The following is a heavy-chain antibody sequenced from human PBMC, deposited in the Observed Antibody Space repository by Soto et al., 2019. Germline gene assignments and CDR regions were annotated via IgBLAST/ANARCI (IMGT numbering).Heavy chain of an antibody. Sequence: SETLSLTCTVFGGSISSSSYYWGWIRQPPGKGLEWIGSIYYSGSTYYNPSLKSRVTISVDTSMSQFSLKLSSVTAADTAVYYCTCIFSGGYGYGFYYYGMDVWGQGTTVT. V-gene: IGHV4-39*01. CDR3: TCIFSGGYGYGFYYYGMDV. CDR1: GGSISSSSYY. CDR2: IYYSGST. D-gene: IGHD5-18*01. J-gene: IGHJ6*02.